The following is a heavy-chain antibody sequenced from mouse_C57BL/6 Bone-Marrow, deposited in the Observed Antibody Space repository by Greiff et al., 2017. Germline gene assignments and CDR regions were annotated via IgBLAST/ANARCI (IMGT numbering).Heavy chain of an antibody. CDR3: ARHNYSNYNY. CDR2: ISSGGSYT. J-gene: IGHJ2*01. V-gene: IGHV5-6*01. D-gene: IGHD2-5*01. CDR1: GFTFSSYG. Sequence: EVQVVESGGDLVKPGGSLKLSCAASGFTFSSYGMSWVRQTPDKRLEWVATISSGGSYTYSPDSVKGRFTISRDNAKNTLYLQMSSLKSEDTAMYYCARHNYSNYNYWGQGTPLTVSS.